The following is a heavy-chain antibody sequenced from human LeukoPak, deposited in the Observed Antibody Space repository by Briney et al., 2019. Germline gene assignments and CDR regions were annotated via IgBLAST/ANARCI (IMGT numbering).Heavy chain of an antibody. CDR2: IYYSGST. J-gene: IGHJ3*02. CDR1: GGSISSYY. Sequence: SETLSLTCTVSGGSISSYYWSWIRQPPGKGLEWIGYIYYSGSTNYNPSLKSRVTISVDTSKNHFSLKLSSVTAADTAVYYCATSVEMATIGYAFDIWGQGTMVTVSS. CDR3: ATSVEMATIGYAFDI. V-gene: IGHV4-59*01. D-gene: IGHD5-24*01.